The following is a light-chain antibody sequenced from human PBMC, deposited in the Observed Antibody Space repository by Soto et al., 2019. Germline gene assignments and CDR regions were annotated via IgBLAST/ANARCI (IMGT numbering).Light chain of an antibody. CDR1: QSVDIS. CDR2: GAS. V-gene: IGKV3-15*01. Sequence: EVRVSQSPSALSVSKGERVILSCRASQSVDISLAWYQQKPGQAPRLLIYGASTRATDMPGTFSGRGSGTEFTLTISSLRPEDFGVYYCQQYRSWPRTFAEGTNVAIK. CDR3: QQYRSWPRT. J-gene: IGKJ4*02.